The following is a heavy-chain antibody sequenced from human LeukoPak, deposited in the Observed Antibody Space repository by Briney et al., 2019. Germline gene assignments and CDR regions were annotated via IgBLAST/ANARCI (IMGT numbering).Heavy chain of an antibody. Sequence: ASVKVSCKASGGTFSSYAISWVRQAPGQGLEWMGWISAYNGNTNYAQKLQGRVTMTTDTSTSTAYVELRSLRSDDTAVYYCARDRERFDPWGQGTLVTVSS. CDR2: ISAYNGNT. J-gene: IGHJ5*02. D-gene: IGHD1-1*01. CDR3: ARDRERFDP. V-gene: IGHV1-18*01. CDR1: GGTFSSYA.